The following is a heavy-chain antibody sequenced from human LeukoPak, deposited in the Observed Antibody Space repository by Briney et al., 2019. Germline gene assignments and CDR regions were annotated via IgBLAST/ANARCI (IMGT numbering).Heavy chain of an antibody. CDR3: AKDQEAQIWLRGGYFDN. CDR2: ISNSGGST. D-gene: IGHD5-18*01. Sequence: GGSLRLSCAASGFTFSSYAMSWVRQAPGKGLEWVSFISNSGGSTYYADSVRGRFTISRDNSKNTLYLQMNSLRAEDTAVYYCAKDQEAQIWLRGGYFDNWGQGTLVTVSS. J-gene: IGHJ4*02. V-gene: IGHV3-23*01. CDR1: GFTFSSYA.